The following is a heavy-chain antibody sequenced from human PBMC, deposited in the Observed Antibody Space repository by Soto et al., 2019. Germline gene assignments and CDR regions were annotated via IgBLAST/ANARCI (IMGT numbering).Heavy chain of an antibody. Sequence: QVQLQESGPGLVKPSETLSLTCTVSGGSISSHYWSWIRQPPGRGLEWIGFIYYSGITDSNPSLKSRVTISLDTSKNQLSLRLSSVTAAVTAVYYCARPRGIAPAVWYFDLWGRGTLVTVSS. CDR2: IYYSGIT. CDR1: GGSISSHY. CDR3: ARPRGIAPAVWYFDL. V-gene: IGHV4-59*08. J-gene: IGHJ2*01. D-gene: IGHD6-13*01.